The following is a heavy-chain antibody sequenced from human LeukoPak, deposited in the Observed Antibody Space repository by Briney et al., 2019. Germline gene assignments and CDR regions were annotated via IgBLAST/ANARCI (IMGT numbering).Heavy chain of an antibody. V-gene: IGHV7-4-1*02. Sequence: APVKVSCKASGYTFTSYAMNWVRQAPGQGLEWMGWINTNTGNPTYAQGFTGRFVFSLDTSVSTAYLQISSLKAEDTAVYYCARGGGWYRRDAFDIWGQGTMVTVSS. D-gene: IGHD6-19*01. CDR3: ARGGGWYRRDAFDI. CDR1: GYTFTSYA. CDR2: INTNTGNP. J-gene: IGHJ3*02.